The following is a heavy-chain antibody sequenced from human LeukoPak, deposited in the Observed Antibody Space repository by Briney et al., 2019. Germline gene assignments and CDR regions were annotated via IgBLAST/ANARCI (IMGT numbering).Heavy chain of an antibody. CDR1: GFTFSSYP. V-gene: IGHV3-30*07. CDR2: VSDDGNKK. CDR3: ARDPTTDSNWYPDY. Sequence: GRSLRLSCAASGFTFSSYPMRCVRPAPGRGSGWVAVVSDDGNKKFDAGFVKGRLTISRDTPNHLLFLQMNDLRAEDPGIYYCARDPTTDSNWYPDYSGHRNPVTVS. J-gene: IGHJ4*01. D-gene: IGHD6-13*01.